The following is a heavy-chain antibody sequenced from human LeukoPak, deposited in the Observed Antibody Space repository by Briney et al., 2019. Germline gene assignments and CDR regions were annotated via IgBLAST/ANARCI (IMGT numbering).Heavy chain of an antibody. V-gene: IGHV4-34*01. CDR1: GGSFSGYY. D-gene: IGHD3-10*01. CDR2: INHSGST. J-gene: IGHJ5*02. CDR3: ARLPAMVRRVSGNNWFDP. Sequence: SETLSLTCAVYGGSFSGYYWSWIRQPPGKGLEWIGEINHSGSTNYNPSLKSRVTISVDTSKNQFSLKLSSVTAADTAVYYCARLPAMVRRVSGNNWFDPWGQGTLVTVSS.